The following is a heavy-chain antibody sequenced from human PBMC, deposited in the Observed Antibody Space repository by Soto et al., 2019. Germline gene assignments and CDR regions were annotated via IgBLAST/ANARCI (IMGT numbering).Heavy chain of an antibody. CDR3: ARDVRVDGHYYGSGLGY. CDR2: INAGNGNT. V-gene: IGHV1-3*01. J-gene: IGHJ4*02. CDR1: GYTFTSYA. D-gene: IGHD3-10*01. Sequence: GASVKVSCKASGYTFTSYAMHWVRQAPGQRLEWMGWINAGNGNTKYSQKFQGRVTITRDTSASTAYMELSSLRSEDTAVYYCARDVRVDGHYYGSGLGYWGQGTLVTVSS.